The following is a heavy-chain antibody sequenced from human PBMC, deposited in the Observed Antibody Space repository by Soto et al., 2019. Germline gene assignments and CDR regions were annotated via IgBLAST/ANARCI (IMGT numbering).Heavy chain of an antibody. CDR1: GFTFSSYW. Sequence: GGSLRLSCAASGFTFSSYWMSWVRQAPGKGLEWVANIKQDGSEKYYVDSVKGRFTISRDNAKNSLYLQMNSLRAEDTAVYYCARDRNSIAARYRSTHMDVWGQGTTVTVSS. J-gene: IGHJ6*02. D-gene: IGHD6-6*01. V-gene: IGHV3-7*03. CDR3: ARDRNSIAARYRSTHMDV. CDR2: IKQDGSEK.